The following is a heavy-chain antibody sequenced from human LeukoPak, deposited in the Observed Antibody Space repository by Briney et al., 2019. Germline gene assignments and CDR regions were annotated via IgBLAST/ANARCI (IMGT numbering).Heavy chain of an antibody. CDR1: GFDLSPYT. CDR2: ISSTSTYM. J-gene: IGHJ4*02. V-gene: IGHV3-21*01. D-gene: IGHD4-17*01. Sequence: PGGSLRLSCSASGFDLSPYTMNWVRQAPGKGLEWVASISSTSTYMYYGDSLKGRFTIFRDNAKNTLYLQLDSLRAEDTATYYCARRVTTFLSWGQGTLVIVSS. CDR3: ARRVTTFLS.